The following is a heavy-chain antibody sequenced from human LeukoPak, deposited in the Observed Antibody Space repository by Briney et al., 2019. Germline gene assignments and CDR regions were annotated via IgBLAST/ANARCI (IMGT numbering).Heavy chain of an antibody. Sequence: GGSLRLSCTSSGFIFNNYGMHWVRQAPGKGLEWVAFIRYDGSNKYYADSVKGRFTISRDNSKNTLYLQMNSLRAEDTAVYYCTKASDHDLYYYYYMDVWGKGTTVTVSS. D-gene: IGHD1-1*01. V-gene: IGHV3-30*02. J-gene: IGHJ6*03. CDR1: GFIFNNYG. CDR2: IRYDGSNK. CDR3: TKASDHDLYYYYYMDV.